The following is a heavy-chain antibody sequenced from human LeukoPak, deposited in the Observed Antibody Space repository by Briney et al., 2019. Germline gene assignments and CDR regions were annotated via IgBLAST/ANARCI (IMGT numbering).Heavy chain of an antibody. D-gene: IGHD4-17*01. CDR1: GFTFSSYA. CDR2: ISGSGGST. V-gene: IGHV3-23*01. Sequence: PGGSLRLSCAASGFTFSSYAMSCVRQAPGKGLEWVSAISGSGGSTYYADSVKGRFTISRDNSKNTLYLQMNSLRAEDTAVYYCAKDRSATVTRFYFDYWGQGTLVTVSS. CDR3: AKDRSATVTRFYFDY. J-gene: IGHJ4*02.